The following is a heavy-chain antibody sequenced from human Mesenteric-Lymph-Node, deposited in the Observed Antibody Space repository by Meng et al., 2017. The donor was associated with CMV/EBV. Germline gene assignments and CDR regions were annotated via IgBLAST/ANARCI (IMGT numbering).Heavy chain of an antibody. J-gene: IGHJ6*02. Sequence: GGSLRLSCAASGFTFSDFGMHWVRQAPGKGLEWVALIWFDGSIKKYGDSVKGRFTISRDNSKNTLYLQMNSLRVEDTAVYSCAKGAYCSTATCYHHPDYYGLDVWGQGTTVTVSS. CDR1: GFTFSDFG. CDR2: IWFDGSIK. V-gene: IGHV3-33*06. D-gene: IGHD2-15*01. CDR3: AKGAYCSTATCYHHPDYYGLDV.